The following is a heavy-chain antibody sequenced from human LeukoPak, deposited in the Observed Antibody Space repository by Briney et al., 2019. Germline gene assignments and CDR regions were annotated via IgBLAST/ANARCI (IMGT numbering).Heavy chain of an antibody. CDR3: ARVPYDSSGYPRSGGMDV. D-gene: IGHD3-22*01. Sequence: GGSLRLSCAASGFTFSDYYMSWIRQAPGKGLEWVSYISSSGSTIYYADSVKGRFTISRDNAKNSLYLQMNSLRAEDTAVYYCARVPYDSSGYPRSGGMDVWGQGTTVTVSS. V-gene: IGHV3-11*01. CDR2: ISSSGSTI. J-gene: IGHJ6*02. CDR1: GFTFSDYY.